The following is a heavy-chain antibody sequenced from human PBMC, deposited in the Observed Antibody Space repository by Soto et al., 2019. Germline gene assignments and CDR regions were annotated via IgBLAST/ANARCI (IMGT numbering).Heavy chain of an antibody. CDR1: GGSISSYY. J-gene: IGHJ4*02. D-gene: IGHD1-1*01. V-gene: IGHV4-4*07. Sequence: SETLSLTCSVSGGSISSYYWTWIRQPAGKGLEWIGRIYTSGTTNYNPSLESRVTMSVDTSKNQFSLRLSSVTAADTAVYYCARGRGSTGTTYYFDYCGQGTLVTVSS. CDR2: IYTSGTT. CDR3: ARGRGSTGTTYYFDY.